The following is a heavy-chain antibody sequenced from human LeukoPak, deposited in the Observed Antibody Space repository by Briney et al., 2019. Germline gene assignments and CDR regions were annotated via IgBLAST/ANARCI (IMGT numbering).Heavy chain of an antibody. CDR1: GFTFSSYS. V-gene: IGHV3-21*01. CDR3: RAGIAVAGGDY. CDR2: ISGSSSYI. Sequence: PGGSLRLSCAASGFTFSSYSMNWVRQAPGKGLEWVSSISGSSSYIYYADSVKGRFTISRDNAKNTLYLQMNSLRAEDTAVYYCRAGIAVAGGDYWGQGTLVTVSS. J-gene: IGHJ4*02. D-gene: IGHD6-19*01.